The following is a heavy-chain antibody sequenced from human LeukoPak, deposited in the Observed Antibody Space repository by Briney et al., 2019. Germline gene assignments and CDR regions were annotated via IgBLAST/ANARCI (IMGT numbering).Heavy chain of an antibody. CDR2: TYYTSKWNN. CDR3: GRGKTSAFDI. CDR1: GDSVSSNSVA. D-gene: IGHD3-10*01. V-gene: IGHV6-1*01. Sequence: SQTLSLTCAISGDSVSSNSVAWDWIRQSPSRGLEYPGRTYYTSKWNNEYEVYVKSRITINTDTCKNQFSLQRNTVAPADAAVYYCGRGKTSAFDIWGPGTMVTVSS. J-gene: IGHJ3*02.